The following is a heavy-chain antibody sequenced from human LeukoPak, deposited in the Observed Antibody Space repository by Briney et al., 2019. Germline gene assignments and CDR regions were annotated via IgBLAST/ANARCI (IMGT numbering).Heavy chain of an antibody. D-gene: IGHD3-10*01. CDR3: ARAADYYASGIFY. J-gene: IGHJ4*02. CDR2: INTDGSTT. V-gene: IGHV3-74*01. Sequence: GGSLGLSCAASGFTFSNYWMHWVRQAPGKGLVWVSRINTDGSTTTYADSVKGRFTISRDNAKNTLYLQMNSLRAEDTAVYYCARAADYYASGIFYWGQGTLVTVSS. CDR1: GFTFSNYW.